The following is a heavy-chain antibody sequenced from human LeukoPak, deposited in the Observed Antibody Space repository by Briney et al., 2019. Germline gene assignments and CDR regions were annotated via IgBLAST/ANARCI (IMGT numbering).Heavy chain of an antibody. Sequence: PGGSLRLSCAASGFTFSSFGLHWVRQAPGKGLEWVAMISYDGSNKYYADSVKGRFTISRDGSENTLYVQMNSLRPEDTAVYYCARERTTATTASWAYWGQGTLVTVAS. CDR3: ARERTTATTASWAY. J-gene: IGHJ4*02. CDR1: GFTFSSFG. CDR2: ISYDGSNK. V-gene: IGHV3-30-3*01. D-gene: IGHD1-1*01.